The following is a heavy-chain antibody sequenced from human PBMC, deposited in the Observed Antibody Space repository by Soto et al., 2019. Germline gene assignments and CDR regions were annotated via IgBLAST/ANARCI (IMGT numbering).Heavy chain of an antibody. D-gene: IGHD3-22*01. J-gene: IGHJ4*02. Sequence: QVQLVESGGGVVQPGRSLRLSCAASGFTFSSYGMHWVRQAPGKGLEWVAVIWYGGSNKYYADSVKGRFTISRDNSKNTLYLQMNSLRAEDTAVYYCARDNRGRTYYYDSSGYIDYWGQGTLVTVSS. CDR3: ARDNRGRTYYYDSSGYIDY. V-gene: IGHV3-33*01. CDR2: IWYGGSNK. CDR1: GFTFSSYG.